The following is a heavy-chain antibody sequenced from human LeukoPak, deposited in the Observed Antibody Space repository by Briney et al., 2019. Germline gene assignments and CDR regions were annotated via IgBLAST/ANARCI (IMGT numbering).Heavy chain of an antibody. Sequence: GGSLRLSCAASRFTFSTSWMNWIRRAPGKGLEWVALIKQHGSEIYHADSVKGRFTISRDDAANSLYLQMYSPRVEDTAVYYCATDRGAYWGQGTLVTVSS. V-gene: IGHV3-7*01. J-gene: IGHJ4*02. CDR3: ATDRGAY. CDR2: IKQHGSEI. D-gene: IGHD3-10*01. CDR1: RFTFSTSW.